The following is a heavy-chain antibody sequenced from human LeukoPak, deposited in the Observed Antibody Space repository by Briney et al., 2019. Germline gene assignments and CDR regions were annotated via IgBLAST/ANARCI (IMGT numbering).Heavy chain of an antibody. CDR1: GVTFSSYY. Sequence: PSGSLSLTCAASGVTFSSYYWSWIRQPPGKGLDWIGEINHSGSTNYNPSLKSRVTISVDTSKNQFSLKLSSVTAADTAVYYCARAVLPTVVFDYWGQGTLVTVSS. D-gene: IGHD4-11*01. CDR2: INHSGST. V-gene: IGHV4-34*01. J-gene: IGHJ4*02. CDR3: ARAVLPTVVFDY.